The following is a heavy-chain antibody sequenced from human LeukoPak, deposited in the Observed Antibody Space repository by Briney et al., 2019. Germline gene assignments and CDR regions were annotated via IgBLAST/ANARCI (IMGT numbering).Heavy chain of an antibody. Sequence: SETLSLTCTVSGGSISSGSYYWSWIRQPAGEGLEWIGRIYTSGSTNYNPSLKSRVTISVDTSKNQFSLKLSSVTAADTAVYYCARGRLWGQRGSAVAGTLTFDYWGQGTLVTVSS. CDR3: ARGRLWGQRGSAVAGTLTFDY. V-gene: IGHV4-61*02. CDR1: GGSISSGSYY. D-gene: IGHD6-19*01. J-gene: IGHJ4*02. CDR2: IYTSGST.